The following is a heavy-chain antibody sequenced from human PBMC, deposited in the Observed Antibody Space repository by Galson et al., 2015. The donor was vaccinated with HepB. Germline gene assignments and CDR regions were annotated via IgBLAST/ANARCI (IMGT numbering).Heavy chain of an antibody. Sequence: QSGAEVKNPGDSLKISCKGSGYTFTNYWIGWVRQMPGKGLEWMGILYPGGSEIRYSPSFLGQVTISADNSNSTAYLQWNNPKASDTAIYYCARPYAFSGSFHFDYWGQGTLVTVSS. D-gene: IGHD5-12*01. J-gene: IGHJ4*02. CDR2: LYPGGSEI. CDR1: GYTFTNYW. CDR3: ARPYAFSGSFHFDY. V-gene: IGHV5-51*01.